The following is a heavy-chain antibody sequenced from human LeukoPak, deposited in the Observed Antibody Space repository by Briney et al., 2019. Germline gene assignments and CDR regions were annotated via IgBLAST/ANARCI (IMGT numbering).Heavy chain of an antibody. CDR2: IYYSGST. D-gene: IGHD6-25*01. CDR3: AREAARPYYYGMDV. CDR1: GASVSSGSYY. Sequence: SETLSLTCNVSGASVSSGSYYWSWIRQPPGKGLERIGYIYYSGSTNYNPSLKSRVTISVDTSKNQFSLKLSSVTAADTAVYYCAREAARPYYYGMDVWGQGTTVTVSS. V-gene: IGHV4-61*01. J-gene: IGHJ6*02.